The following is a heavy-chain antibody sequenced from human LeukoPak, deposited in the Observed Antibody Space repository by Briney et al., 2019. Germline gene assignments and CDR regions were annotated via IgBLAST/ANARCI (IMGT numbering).Heavy chain of an antibody. J-gene: IGHJ4*02. D-gene: IGHD2-2*01. CDR2: SNSGSSAI. Sequence: GGSLRLSCAASGFTFSSYAMNWVRQAPGRGLEWISYSNSGSSAIYYADSVKGRFTISRDNAKNSLYLQMNSLRAEDTAVYYCARLHQYYFDYWGQGTLVTVSS. CDR1: GFTFSSYA. V-gene: IGHV3-48*04. CDR3: ARLHQYYFDY.